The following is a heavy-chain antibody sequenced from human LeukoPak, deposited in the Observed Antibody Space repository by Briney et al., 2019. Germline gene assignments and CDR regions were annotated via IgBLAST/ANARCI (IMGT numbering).Heavy chain of an antibody. J-gene: IGHJ4*02. D-gene: IGHD5-12*01. CDR1: GFTLSSYN. V-gene: IGHV3-21*01. CDR2: ITSSSTYI. Sequence: GGSLRLSCAASGFTLSSYNMNWVRQAPGKGLEWVSSITSSSTYIYYADSVKGRFTISRDNAKNSLYLQMNSLRAEDTAVYYCAREGQAGLRNWGQGTLVTVSS. CDR3: AREGQAGLRN.